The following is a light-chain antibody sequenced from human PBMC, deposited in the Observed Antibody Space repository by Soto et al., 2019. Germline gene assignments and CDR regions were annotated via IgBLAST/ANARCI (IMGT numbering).Light chain of an antibody. Sequence: QSVLTQPPSASGTPGQRVTISCSGSSSNIGSNTVNWYQQLPGTAPKLLIYTYNQRPSGVPDRFSGSKSGTSASLAISGLQSEDKADYYCAAWDDSLNAWVFGGGTKLTVL. CDR1: SSNIGSNT. J-gene: IGLJ3*02. CDR2: TYN. V-gene: IGLV1-44*01. CDR3: AAWDDSLNAWV.